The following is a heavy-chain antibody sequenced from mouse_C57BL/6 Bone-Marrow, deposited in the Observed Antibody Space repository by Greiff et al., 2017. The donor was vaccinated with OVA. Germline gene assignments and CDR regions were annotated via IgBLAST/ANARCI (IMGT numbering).Heavy chain of an antibody. CDR3: ARRLGQGYAMDY. Sequence: EVQLVESGGDLVKPGGSLKLSCAASGFTFSSYGMSWVRQTPDKRLEWVATISSGGSYTYYPDSVKGRFTISRDNAKNTLYLQRSSLKSEDTAMYYCARRLGQGYAMDYWGQGTSVTVSS. CDR1: GFTFSSYG. J-gene: IGHJ4*01. D-gene: IGHD4-1*01. V-gene: IGHV5-6*01. CDR2: ISSGGSYT.